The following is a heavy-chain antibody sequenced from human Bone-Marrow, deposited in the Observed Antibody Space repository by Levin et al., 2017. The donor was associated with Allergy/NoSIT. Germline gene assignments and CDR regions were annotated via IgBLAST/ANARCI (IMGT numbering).Heavy chain of an antibody. V-gene: IGHV1-2*02. D-gene: IGHD6-13*01. CDR2: LNLNSGDT. J-gene: IGHJ3*01. CDR3: ARPSSPYYDAFDV. Sequence: ASVKVSCKASGYTFTNYYMHWVRQAPGQGLEWMGWLNLNSGDTTYSQKFQGRVTLTRDTSITTAYMELSCLRSGDTAIYYCARPSSPYYDAFDVWGQGTMVTFSS. CDR1: GYTFTNYY.